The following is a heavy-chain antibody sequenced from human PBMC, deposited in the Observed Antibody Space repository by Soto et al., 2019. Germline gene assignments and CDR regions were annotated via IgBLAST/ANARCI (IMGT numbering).Heavy chain of an antibody. J-gene: IGHJ2*01. CDR2: TYYRSKWYY. Sequence: SQTLSLTCDISGDSVSSNSVSWNWIRQSPSRGLEWLGRTYYRSKWYYESAVAVKSRITVNPDTSKNQFSLQLSSVTPEDTAVYYCESAPSRYFDLWGRGTLVTGSS. V-gene: IGHV6-1*01. CDR3: ESAPSRYFDL. CDR1: GDSVSSNSVS.